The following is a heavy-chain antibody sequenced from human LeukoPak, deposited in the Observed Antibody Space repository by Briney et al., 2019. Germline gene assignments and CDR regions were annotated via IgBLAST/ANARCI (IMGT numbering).Heavy chain of an antibody. CDR1: GGSTSSGGYS. CDR3: ARRLGFNWFDP. Sequence: SETLSLTCAVSGGSTSSGGYSWSWIRQPPGKGLEWIGYIYYSGSTYYNPSLKSRVTISVDTSKNQFSLKLSSVTAADTAVYYCARRLGFNWFDPWGQGTLVTVSS. D-gene: IGHD3-9*01. V-gene: IGHV4-30-4*07. CDR2: IYYSGST. J-gene: IGHJ5*02.